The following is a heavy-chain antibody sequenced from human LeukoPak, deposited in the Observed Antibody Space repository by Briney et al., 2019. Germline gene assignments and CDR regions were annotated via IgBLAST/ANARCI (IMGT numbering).Heavy chain of an antibody. CDR2: ISAYNGHT. Sequence: ASVKVSCKASGYTFTNYGLSWARQAPGQGLEWMGWISAYNGHTNYAQKFQDRVTMTTDTSTTTAYLELKSLRSDDTAVYYCARSQGHRLLNYYSYYMDVWGKGTTVTVSS. CDR1: GYTFTNYG. CDR3: ARSQGHRLLNYYSYYMDV. J-gene: IGHJ6*03. D-gene: IGHD2-15*01. V-gene: IGHV1-18*01.